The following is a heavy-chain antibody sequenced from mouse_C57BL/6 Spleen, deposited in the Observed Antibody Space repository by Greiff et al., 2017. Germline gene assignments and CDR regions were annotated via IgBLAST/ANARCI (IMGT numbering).Heavy chain of an antibody. CDR2: ISSGGSYT. J-gene: IGHJ1*03. D-gene: IGHD1-1*01. CDR3: ARHYYYGSKGYFDV. Sequence: EVQLVESGGDLVKPGGSLKLSCAASGFTFSSYGMSWVRQTPDKRLEWVATISSGGSYTYYPDSVKGRFTISRDNAKNTLYLQMSSLKSEDTAMYYCARHYYYGSKGYFDVWGTGTTVTVSS. CDR1: GFTFSSYG. V-gene: IGHV5-6*01.